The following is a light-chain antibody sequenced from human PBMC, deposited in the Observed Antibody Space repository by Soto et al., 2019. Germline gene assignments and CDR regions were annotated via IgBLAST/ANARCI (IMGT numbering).Light chain of an antibody. V-gene: IGKV3-15*01. CDR3: QQRSNWPRT. J-gene: IGKJ1*01. CDR2: GAS. CDR1: QSVSNN. Sequence: ILTKSPGERATLSCRASQSVSNNLAWYQQRPGQAPRLLIYGASTRATGVPARFSGSGSGTDFTLTISSLQSEDFAAYYCQQRSNWPRTFGQGTKVDI.